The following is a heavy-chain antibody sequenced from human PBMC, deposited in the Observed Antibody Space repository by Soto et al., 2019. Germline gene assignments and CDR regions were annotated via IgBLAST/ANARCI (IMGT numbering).Heavy chain of an antibody. CDR2: INNHGGAA. V-gene: IGHV3-23*01. CDR3: AKSPSGYFYFDF. Sequence: PVGSLRLSCSPSGFTFRTYAMNWVRQAPGKGLEWVSSINNHGGAAYYAESVKGRFTISRDNSKNILYLQMNSLRAEDTAIYYCAKSPSGYFYFDFWGQGALVTVSS. D-gene: IGHD3-22*01. J-gene: IGHJ4*02. CDR1: GFTFRTYA.